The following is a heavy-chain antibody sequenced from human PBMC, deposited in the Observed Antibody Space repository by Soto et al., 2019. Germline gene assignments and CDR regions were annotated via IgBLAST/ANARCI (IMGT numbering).Heavy chain of an antibody. CDR2: IYHIGST. CDR1: GGSISSGGYS. CDR3: ARAAAATRCFEL. V-gene: IGHV4-30-2*01. J-gene: IGHJ1*01. D-gene: IGHD6-6*01. Sequence: SETLSLTCAVSGGSISSGGYSWSWIRQPPGKGLEWIGYIYHIGSTYYNPSLKSRVAMSVDKSNNQFSLKLNSVTAADTAMYYCARAAAATRCFELWGQGALVTVSS.